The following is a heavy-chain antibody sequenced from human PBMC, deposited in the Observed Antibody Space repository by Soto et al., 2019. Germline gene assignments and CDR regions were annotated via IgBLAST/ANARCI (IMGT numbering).Heavy chain of an antibody. Sequence: SVKVSCKASGYDFTAYDINWVRQASGQGLEWMGWMNPINGATGSARRFQGRVSMTRNTATGTAYLELTSLRSDDSAVYYCGRGPSPRAPAGGTPYYYAMDVWGQGTTVTVSS. D-gene: IGHD6-13*01. CDR1: GYDFTAYD. J-gene: IGHJ6*02. V-gene: IGHV1-8*02. CDR2: MNPINGAT. CDR3: GRGPSPRAPAGGTPYYYAMDV.